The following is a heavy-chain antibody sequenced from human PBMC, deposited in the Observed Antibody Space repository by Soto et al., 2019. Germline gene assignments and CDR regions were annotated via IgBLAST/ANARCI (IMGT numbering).Heavy chain of an antibody. D-gene: IGHD5-18*01. J-gene: IGHJ6*04. CDR2: INHSGST. V-gene: IGHV4-34*01. Sequence: QVQLQQCGAGLLKPSETLSLTCAVYGGSFSGYYWSWIRQPPGKGLEWIGEINHSGSTNYNPSLKSRVTISVDTSKNQFSLKLSSVTAADTAVYYCARAGYPDVWGKGTTVTVSS. CDR3: ARAGYPDV. CDR1: GGSFSGYY.